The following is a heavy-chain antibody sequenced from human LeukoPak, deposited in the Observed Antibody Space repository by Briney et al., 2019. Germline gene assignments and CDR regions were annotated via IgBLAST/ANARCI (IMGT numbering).Heavy chain of an antibody. CDR3: AREGGRDGYNFLLDY. D-gene: IGHD5-24*01. Sequence: SGGSLRLSCAASGFTFSSYWMSWVRQAPGKGLEWVANIKQDGSEKYYVDSVKGRFTISRDNAKNSLYLQMSSLRSEDTAVYYCAREGGRDGYNFLLDYWGQGTLVTVSS. V-gene: IGHV3-7*03. CDR2: IKQDGSEK. CDR1: GFTFSSYW. J-gene: IGHJ4*02.